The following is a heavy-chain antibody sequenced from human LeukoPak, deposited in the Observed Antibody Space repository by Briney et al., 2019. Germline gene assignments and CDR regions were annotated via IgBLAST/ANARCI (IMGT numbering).Heavy chain of an antibody. Sequence: GASVKVSCKASGYSFSDFYIHWVRQAPGQGLEYVGWITPKSGDTYSPQRFQGRVTMTRDASISTAYMELSSLRSDDTAVYFCARVRLADERASAYWGQGTLVTVSS. CDR3: ARVRLADERASAY. D-gene: IGHD3-3*02. CDR2: ITPKSGDT. J-gene: IGHJ4*02. V-gene: IGHV1-2*02. CDR1: GYSFSDFY.